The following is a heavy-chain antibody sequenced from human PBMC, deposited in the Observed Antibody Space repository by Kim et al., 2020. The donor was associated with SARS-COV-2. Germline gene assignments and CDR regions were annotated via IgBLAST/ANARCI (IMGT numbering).Heavy chain of an antibody. D-gene: IGHD3-3*01. Sequence: DSVKGRLTIARDNAKTSLYLQMNSLSAEDSAVYYCARDAVLRSGSGAFDIWGQGTMVTVSS. J-gene: IGHJ3*02. CDR3: ARDAVLRSGSGAFDI. V-gene: IGHV3-11*04.